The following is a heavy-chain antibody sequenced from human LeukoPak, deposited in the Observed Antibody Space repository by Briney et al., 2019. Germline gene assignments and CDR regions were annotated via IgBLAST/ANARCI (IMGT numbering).Heavy chain of an antibody. CDR3: ARSTRGYYYFDY. CDR1: GYTFTCYY. Sequence: ASXKVSCKASGYTFTCYYMHWVRQAPGQGLEWMGRINPNSGGTNYAQKFQGRVTMTRDTSISTAYMELSRLRSDDTAVYYCARSTRGYYYFDYWGQGTLVTVSS. V-gene: IGHV1-2*06. CDR2: INPNSGGT. J-gene: IGHJ4*02. D-gene: IGHD3-22*01.